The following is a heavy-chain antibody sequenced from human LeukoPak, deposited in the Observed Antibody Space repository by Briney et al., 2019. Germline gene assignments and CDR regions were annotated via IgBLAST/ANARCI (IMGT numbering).Heavy chain of an antibody. D-gene: IGHD6-6*01. V-gene: IGHV3-11*01. CDR2: IISIGRTI. Sequence: SYIISIGRTIYYAHSVKGRFPISRDNAKNSLYLQMNSLRAEDTAVYYCATSRSSSPFDYWGQGTLVTVSS. CDR3: ATSRSSSPFDY. J-gene: IGHJ4*02.